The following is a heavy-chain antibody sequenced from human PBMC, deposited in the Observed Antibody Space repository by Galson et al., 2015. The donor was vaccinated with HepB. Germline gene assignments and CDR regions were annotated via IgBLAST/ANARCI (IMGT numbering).Heavy chain of an antibody. CDR3: ARARTVGLVLICDY. V-gene: IGHV1-2*02. CDR1: GYTFTGYY. J-gene: IGHJ4*02. Sequence: SVKVSCKASGYTFTGYYMHWVRQAPGQGLEWMGWINPNSGGTNYAQKFQGRVTMTRDTSISTAYMELSRLRSDDTAVYYCARARTVGLVLICDYWGQGTLVTVSS. CDR2: INPNSGGT. D-gene: IGHD6-19*01.